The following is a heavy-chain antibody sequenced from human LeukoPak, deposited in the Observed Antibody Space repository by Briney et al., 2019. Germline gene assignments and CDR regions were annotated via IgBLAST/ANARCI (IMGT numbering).Heavy chain of an antibody. J-gene: IGHJ4*02. Sequence: GRSLRLSCAASGFTFSSYAMHWVRQAPGKGLEWVAVISYDGSNKYYADSVKGRFTISRDNSKNTLYLQMNSLRAEDTAVYYCARDGQPLMIYSSGWQSPHFDYWGQGTLVTVSS. CDR3: ARDGQPLMIYSSGWQSPHFDY. CDR2: ISYDGSNK. V-gene: IGHV3-30*04. CDR1: GFTFSSYA. D-gene: IGHD6-19*01.